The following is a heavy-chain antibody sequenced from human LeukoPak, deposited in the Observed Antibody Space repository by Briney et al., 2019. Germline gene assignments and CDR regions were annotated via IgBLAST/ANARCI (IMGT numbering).Heavy chain of an antibody. CDR2: IYHSGST. Sequence: KPSGTLSLTCAVSGGSISSSNWWSWVRPPPGKGLEWIGVIYHSGSTNYNPSLKSRVTISVDKSKNQFSLKLSSVTAADTAVYYCARDLNPLSIAVAGTLGYWGQGTLVTVSS. CDR1: GGSISSSNW. D-gene: IGHD6-19*01. V-gene: IGHV4-4*02. CDR3: ARDLNPLSIAVAGTLGY. J-gene: IGHJ4*02.